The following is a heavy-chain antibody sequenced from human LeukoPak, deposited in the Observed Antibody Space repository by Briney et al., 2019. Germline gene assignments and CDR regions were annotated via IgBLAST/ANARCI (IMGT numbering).Heavy chain of an antibody. Sequence: GGSLRLSCAASGFTFSSYSMNWVRQAPGKGLEWVSSISSSSSYIYYADSVKGQFTISRDNAKNSLYLQMNSLRAEDTAVYYCAGTTYSSSWIFDYWGQGTLVTASS. CDR3: AGTTYSSSWIFDY. J-gene: IGHJ4*02. CDR1: GFTFSSYS. D-gene: IGHD6-13*01. CDR2: ISSSSSYI. V-gene: IGHV3-21*01.